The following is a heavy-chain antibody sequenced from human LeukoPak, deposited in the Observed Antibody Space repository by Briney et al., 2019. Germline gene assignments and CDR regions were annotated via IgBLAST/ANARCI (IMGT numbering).Heavy chain of an antibody. V-gene: IGHV4-39*01. D-gene: IGHD6-19*01. Sequence: PSETLSLTCNVSGGSIGGHTFHWDWIRQPPGKGLEWIATICYNGNTFYNPSLKSRVAISIDMSKSQFSLHLSSVTAADTAIYYCARLTALAGHRGAFDIWGPGTMVTVSS. CDR2: ICYNGNT. CDR3: ARLTALAGHRGAFDI. CDR1: GGSIGGHTFH. J-gene: IGHJ3*02.